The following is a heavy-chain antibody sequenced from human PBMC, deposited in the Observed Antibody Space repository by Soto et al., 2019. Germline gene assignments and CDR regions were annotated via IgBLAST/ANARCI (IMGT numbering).Heavy chain of an antibody. CDR2: IYYSGST. CDR1: GGSISSGGYY. CDR3: ARGRYCSGGSCYPGWFDP. D-gene: IGHD2-15*01. J-gene: IGHJ5*02. Sequence: NPSETLSLTCTVSGGSISSGGYYWSWIRQHPGKGLEWIGYIYYSGSTYYNPSLKSRVTISVDTSKNQFSLKLSSVTAADTAVYYCARGRYCSGGSCYPGWFDPWGQGTLVTVSS. V-gene: IGHV4-31*03.